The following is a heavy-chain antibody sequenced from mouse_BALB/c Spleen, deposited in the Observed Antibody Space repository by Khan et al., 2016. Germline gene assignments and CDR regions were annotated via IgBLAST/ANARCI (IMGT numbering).Heavy chain of an antibody. CDR3: SRRYYRYDDALDY. V-gene: IGHV3-2*02. D-gene: IGHD2-14*01. CDR2: ISYSGST. J-gene: IGHJ4*01. Sequence: EVQLQESGPGLVKPSQSLSLTCTVTGYSITSDYAWNWIRQFPGNKLEWMGYISYSGSTNYNPSLKSRISITRDTSKNQFFLQLNSVTTEDTATYYWSRRYYRYDDALDYWGQGTSVTVSS. CDR1: GYSITSDYA.